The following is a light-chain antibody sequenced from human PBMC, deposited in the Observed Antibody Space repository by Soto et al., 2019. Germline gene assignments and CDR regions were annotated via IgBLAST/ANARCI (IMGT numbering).Light chain of an antibody. CDR2: DAS. V-gene: IGKV1-5*01. CDR1: QNISTW. CDR3: QQYNSYSIT. Sequence: IPGTQVPFTLSASVGDRVTLTFLASQNISTWLAWFQQKPGKAPNLLIYDASSLQSGVPSRFSGSGSGTQFTLTISSLQPDDFATYFCQQYNSYSITFGQGTRLEIK. J-gene: IGKJ5*01.